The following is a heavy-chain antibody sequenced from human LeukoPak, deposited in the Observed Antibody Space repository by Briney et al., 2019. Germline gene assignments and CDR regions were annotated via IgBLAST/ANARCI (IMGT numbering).Heavy chain of an antibody. J-gene: IGHJ6*02. Sequence: GGSLRLSCAASGFTFDDYARHWVRQAPGKGLEWVSGISWNSGSIGYADSVKGRFTISRDNAKNSLYLQMNSLRAEDTALYYCAKDMGPYIVVVPAAMMSGGDYYYYGMDVWGQGTTVTVSS. V-gene: IGHV3-9*01. CDR1: GFTFDDYA. D-gene: IGHD2-2*01. CDR3: AKDMGPYIVVVPAAMMSGGDYYYYGMDV. CDR2: ISWNSGSI.